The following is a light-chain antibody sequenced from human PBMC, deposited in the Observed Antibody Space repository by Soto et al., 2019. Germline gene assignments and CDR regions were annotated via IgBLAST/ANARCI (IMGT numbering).Light chain of an antibody. V-gene: IGLV2-14*01. CDR3: SSYTSSSTLM. Sequence: QSALTQPASVSGSPGQSITISCTGTSSDVGGYNYVSWYQQHPGKAPKLMIYDVSNRPSGVSSRFSGSKSGNTASLTISGLQAEDEADYYCSSYTSSSTLMFGGRTKLTVL. J-gene: IGLJ3*02. CDR2: DVS. CDR1: SSDVGGYNY.